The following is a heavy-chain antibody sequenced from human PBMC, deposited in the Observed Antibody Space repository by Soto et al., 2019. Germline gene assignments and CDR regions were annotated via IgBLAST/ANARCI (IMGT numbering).Heavy chain of an antibody. CDR3: ARGRYGDY. CDR1: GYAFTTYG. CDR2: ISAHNGNT. V-gene: IGHV1-18*01. D-gene: IGHD1-1*01. Sequence: QVHLVQSGAEVKKPGASVKVSCKGSGYAFTTYGITWVRQAPGQGLEWMGWISAHNGNTNYAQKLQGRVTVTRDTTKGKGQMERRSLRSDDTAVYYCARGRYGDYWGQGALVTVSS. J-gene: IGHJ4*02.